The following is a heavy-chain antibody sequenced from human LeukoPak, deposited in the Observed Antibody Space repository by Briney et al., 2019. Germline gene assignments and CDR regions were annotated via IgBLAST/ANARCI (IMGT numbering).Heavy chain of an antibody. CDR3: AIWALYGSGFDI. V-gene: IGHV4-61*02. CDR1: GGSISSGSYY. D-gene: IGHD3-10*01. Sequence: SETLSLTCTVSGGSISSGSYYWSWIRQPAGKGLEWIGRIYTSGSTNYNPSLKSRVTISVDTSKNQFSLKLSSVTAADTAVYYCAIWALYGSGFDIWGQGTMVTVSS. J-gene: IGHJ3*02. CDR2: IYTSGST.